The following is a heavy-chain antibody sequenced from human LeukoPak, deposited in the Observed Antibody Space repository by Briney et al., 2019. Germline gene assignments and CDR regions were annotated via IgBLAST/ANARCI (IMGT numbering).Heavy chain of an antibody. D-gene: IGHD3-3*01. CDR3: AYDFWSGRSYYFDY. V-gene: IGHV3-23*01. J-gene: IGHJ4*02. CDR2: ISGSGGST. Sequence: GGSLRLSCAASGFTLSSYAMSWVRQAPGKGLEWVSAISGSGGSTYYADSVKGRFTISRDNSKNTLYLQMNSLRAEDTAAYYCAYDFWSGRSYYFDYWGQGTLVTVSS. CDR1: GFTLSSYA.